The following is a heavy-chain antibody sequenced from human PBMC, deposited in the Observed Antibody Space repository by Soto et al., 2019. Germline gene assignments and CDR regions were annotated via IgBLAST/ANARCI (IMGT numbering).Heavy chain of an antibody. CDR1: GFTFSNYA. CDR3: ARTDKFNSQSSGWANRFDH. V-gene: IGHV3-23*01. D-gene: IGHD6-19*01. CDR2: VTSGGGT. J-gene: IGHJ4*02. Sequence: EVQLLESGGDLVQPGGSLRLFCAASGFTFSNYAMTWVRQAPGKGLEWVSTVTSGGGTFYVDTVKGRFTISRDHSKSTLYLQMHSLRAEDTAIYYCARTDKFNSQSSGWANRFDHWGQGALVTVAS.